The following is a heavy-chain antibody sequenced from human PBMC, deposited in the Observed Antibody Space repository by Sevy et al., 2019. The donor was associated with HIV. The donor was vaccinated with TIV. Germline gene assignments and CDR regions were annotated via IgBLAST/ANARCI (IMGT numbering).Heavy chain of an antibody. CDR1: GFNFNNYA. V-gene: IGHV3-23*01. Sequence: GGFLRLSCAASGFNFNNYAIIWVRQAPGKGLEWISVISGSGHNTYYADSVRGRFAISRDNSQNMVYLQMSSLRVDDTTKYFDAKGGRAVASTLREIEYWGQGTVVTVSS. CDR2: ISGSGHNT. D-gene: IGHD6-19*01. CDR3: AKGGRAVASTLREIEY. J-gene: IGHJ4*02.